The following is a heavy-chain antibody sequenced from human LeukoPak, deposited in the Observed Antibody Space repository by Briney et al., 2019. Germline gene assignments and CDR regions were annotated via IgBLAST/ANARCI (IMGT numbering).Heavy chain of an antibody. D-gene: IGHD3-10*01. J-gene: IGHJ4*02. V-gene: IGHV3-7*01. Sequence: GGSLRLSCAASGFAFNRFWMSWVRQAPGKGLEWVATIKHDGSEKYFMDSVKGRFIISRDNVKNSLYLQMNSLRAEDTAFYYCVKPYYFSSGSFNWGQGTLVTVSS. CDR1: GFAFNRFW. CDR2: IKHDGSEK. CDR3: VKPYYFSSGSFN.